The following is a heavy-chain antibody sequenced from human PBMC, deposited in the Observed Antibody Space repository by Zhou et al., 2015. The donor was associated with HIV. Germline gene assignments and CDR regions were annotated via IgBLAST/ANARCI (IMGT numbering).Heavy chain of an antibody. CDR1: GGTFSSYA. CDR2: IIPIFGTA. Sequence: QVQLVQSGAEVKKPGSSVKVSCKASGGTFSSYAISWVRQAPGQGLEWMGGIIPIFGTANYAQKFQGRVTITADESTSTAYMELSSLRSEDTAVYYCARETRLDLYSSSSRGNWFDPWGQGTLVTVSS. V-gene: IGHV1-69*01. D-gene: IGHD6-6*01. CDR3: ARETRLDLYSSSSRGNWFDP. J-gene: IGHJ5*02.